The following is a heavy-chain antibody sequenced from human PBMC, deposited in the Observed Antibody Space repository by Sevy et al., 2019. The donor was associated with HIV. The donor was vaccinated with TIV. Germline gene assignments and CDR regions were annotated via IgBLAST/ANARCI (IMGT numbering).Heavy chain of an antibody. V-gene: IGHV3-21*01. J-gene: IGHJ4*02. D-gene: IGHD6-13*01. CDR1: GFTFSSYS. CDR3: ARGEAAAASYYFDY. CDR2: ISSSSSYI. Sequence: GGPLRLSCAASGFTFSSYSMNWVRQAPGKGLEWVSSISSSSSYIYYADSVKGRFTISRDNAKNSLYLQMNSLRAEDTAVYYCARGEAAAASYYFDYWGQGTLVTVSS.